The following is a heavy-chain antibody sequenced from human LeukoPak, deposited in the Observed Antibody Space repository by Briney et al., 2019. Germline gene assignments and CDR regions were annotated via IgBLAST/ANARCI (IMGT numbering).Heavy chain of an antibody. CDR2: ISGSGGST. Sequence: GGSLRLSCAASGFIFNTYAMSWVRQAPGKGLEWVSAISGSGGSTYYADSVKGRFTISRDNSKNTLYLQMNSLRAEDTAVYYCATQFRYCSSTSCYRDYWGQGTLVTVSS. J-gene: IGHJ4*02. CDR1: GFIFNTYA. D-gene: IGHD2-2*01. V-gene: IGHV3-23*01. CDR3: ATQFRYCSSTSCYRDY.